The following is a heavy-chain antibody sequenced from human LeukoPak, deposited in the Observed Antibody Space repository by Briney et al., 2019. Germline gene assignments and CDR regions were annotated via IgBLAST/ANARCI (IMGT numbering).Heavy chain of an antibody. CDR1: GFTFSSNG. V-gene: IGHV3-48*04. Sequence: PGGSLRLSCAASGFTFSSNGMNWVRQAPGKGLEWVSYISSSSSTIYYADSVKGRFTISRDNAKNSLYLQMNSLRAEDTAVYYCAKDLVGSSRPGFDYWGQGTLVTVSS. D-gene: IGHD1-26*01. CDR2: ISSSSSTI. CDR3: AKDLVGSSRPGFDY. J-gene: IGHJ4*02.